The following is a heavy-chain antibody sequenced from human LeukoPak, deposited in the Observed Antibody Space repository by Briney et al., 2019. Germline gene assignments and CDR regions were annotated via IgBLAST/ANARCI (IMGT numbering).Heavy chain of an antibody. V-gene: IGHV3-7*01. Sequence: PGGSLRLSCAASGFTFSSYWMSWVRQAPGKGLEWVANIKQDGSERYYMDSVKDRFTISRDNAKNSLFLQMNSLRAEDTAVYYCARMNGGIYLFSDVFDIWGQGTMVTVSS. D-gene: IGHD5-12*01. CDR2: IKQDGSER. CDR3: ARMNGGIYLFSDVFDI. J-gene: IGHJ3*02. CDR1: GFTFSSYW.